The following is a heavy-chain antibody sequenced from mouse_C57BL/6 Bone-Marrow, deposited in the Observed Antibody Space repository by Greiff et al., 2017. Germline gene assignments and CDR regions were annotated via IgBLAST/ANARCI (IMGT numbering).Heavy chain of an antibody. CDR2: IDPETGGT. Sequence: QVQLQQSGAELVRPGASVTLSCKASGYTFTDYEMHWVKQTPVHGLEWIGAIDPETGGTAYNQKFKGKAILTADKSSSTAYMELRSLTSDDSAVYYCTRGCLPWYFGVWGTATTVTVSS. J-gene: IGHJ1*03. CDR1: GYTFTDYE. V-gene: IGHV1-15*01. D-gene: IGHD2-1*01. CDR3: TRGCLPWYFGV.